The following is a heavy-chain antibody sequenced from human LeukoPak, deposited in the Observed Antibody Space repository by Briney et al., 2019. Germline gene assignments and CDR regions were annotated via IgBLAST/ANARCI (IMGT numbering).Heavy chain of an antibody. CDR2: IYYSGSN. J-gene: IGHJ6*03. Sequence: SETLSLTCTVSGGSISSYYWSWIRQPPGKGLEWIGYIYYSGSNNYNPSLKRRVTITVDKSKNQFSLKLSSVTAADTAVYYCARASPGFSRIPYYYYYCYMDVWGKGTTVTVSS. V-gene: IGHV4-59*01. CDR1: GGSISSYY. CDR3: ARASPGFSRIPYYYYYCYMDV. D-gene: IGHD2-15*01.